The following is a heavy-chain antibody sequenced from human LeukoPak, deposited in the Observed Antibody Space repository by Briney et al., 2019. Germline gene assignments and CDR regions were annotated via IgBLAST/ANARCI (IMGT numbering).Heavy chain of an antibody. J-gene: IGHJ4*02. CDR3: AGGSSGWYSVAY. Sequence: ASVKVSCKASGYTFTSYYMHWVRQAPGQGLEWMGIINPSGGSTSYAQKLQGRVTMTRDTSTSTVYMELSSLRSEDTAVYYCAGGSSGWYSVAYWGQGTLVTVSS. CDR2: INPSGGST. V-gene: IGHV1-46*01. CDR1: GYTFTSYY. D-gene: IGHD6-19*01.